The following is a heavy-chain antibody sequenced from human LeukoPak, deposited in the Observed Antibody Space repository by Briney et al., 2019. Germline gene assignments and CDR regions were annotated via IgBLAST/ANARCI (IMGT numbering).Heavy chain of an antibody. CDR2: IYYSGST. CDR1: GGSVSSGSYY. V-gene: IGHV4-61*01. CDR3: ARGLYDNSGYYLYYFQY. D-gene: IGHD3-22*01. Sequence: SETLSLTCTVSGGSVSSGSYYWSWIRQPPGKGLEWIGYIYYSGSTNYNPSLKSRVTISVDTSKNQFSLKLNSVTAADTAVYYCARGLYDNSGYYLYYFQYWGQGTLVTVSS. J-gene: IGHJ4*02.